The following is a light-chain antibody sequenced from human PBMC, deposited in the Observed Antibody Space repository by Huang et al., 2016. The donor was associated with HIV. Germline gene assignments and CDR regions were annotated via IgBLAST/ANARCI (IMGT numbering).Light chain of an antibody. CDR1: QSVSSN. CDR3: QQYNNWPRT. Sequence: EIVMTQSPATLSVSPGERATLSCRASQSVSSNLAWYQQKPGQAPRILIYGASTGATGIPARFSGRGSGTEFTLTISSLQSEDFAVYYCQQYNNWPRTFGQGTKVEIK. V-gene: IGKV3-15*01. CDR2: GAS. J-gene: IGKJ1*01.